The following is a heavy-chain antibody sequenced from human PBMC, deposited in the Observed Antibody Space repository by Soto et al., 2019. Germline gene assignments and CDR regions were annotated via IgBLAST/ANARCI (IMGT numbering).Heavy chain of an antibody. J-gene: IGHJ5*02. CDR2: INPNSGGT. CDR3: ARGLPAAGTDGGWFDP. V-gene: IGHV1-2*04. CDR1: GYTFTGYY. Sequence: QVQLVQSGAEVKKPGASVKVSCKASGYTFTGYYMHWVRQAPGQGLEWMGWINPNSGGTNYAQKFQGWVTMTRDTSMSTAYMELGRLRSDDTAVYYCARGLPAAGTDGGWFDPWGQGILVTVSS. D-gene: IGHD6-13*01.